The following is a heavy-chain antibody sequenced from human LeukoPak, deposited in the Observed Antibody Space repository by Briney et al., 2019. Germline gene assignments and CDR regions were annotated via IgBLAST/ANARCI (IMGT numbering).Heavy chain of an antibody. CDR3: AKENSSGWYSHIQH. D-gene: IGHD6-19*01. J-gene: IGHJ1*01. CDR2: ISGSGGST. Sequence: GGSLRLSCAASGFTFSSYAMSWVRQAPGKGLEWVSGISGSGGSTYYADSVKGRFTISRDNSKNTLYLQMNSLRAEDTAVYYRAKENSSGWYSHIQHWGQGTLVTVSS. V-gene: IGHV3-23*01. CDR1: GFTFSSYA.